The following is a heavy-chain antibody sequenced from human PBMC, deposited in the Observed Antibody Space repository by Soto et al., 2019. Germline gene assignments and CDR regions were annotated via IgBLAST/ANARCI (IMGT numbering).Heavy chain of an antibody. J-gene: IGHJ4*02. CDR1: GFTFSSYA. CDR2: ISGSGGST. D-gene: IGHD3-9*01. CDR3: ANPILTGYYMWYYFDY. V-gene: IGHV3-23*01. Sequence: GGSLRLSCAASGFTFSSYAMSWVRQAPGKGLEWVSAISGSGGSTYYADSVKGRFTISRDNSKNTLYLQMNSLRAEDTAVYYCANPILTGYYMWYYFDYWGQGTLVTVSS.